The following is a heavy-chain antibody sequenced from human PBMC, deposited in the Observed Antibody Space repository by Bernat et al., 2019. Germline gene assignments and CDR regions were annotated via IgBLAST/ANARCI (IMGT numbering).Heavy chain of an antibody. V-gene: IGHV3-66*01. Sequence: EVQLVESGGGLVQPGGSLRLSCAASGFTVSSNYMSWVRQAPGKGLEWVSVIYSGGSTYYADSVKGRFTISRDNSKNTLYLQMNSLRAEDMAVYYCARDPSDYYYMDVWGKGTTVTVSS. CDR1: GFTVSSNY. D-gene: IGHD3-3*01. CDR2: IYSGGST. CDR3: ARDPSDYYYMDV. J-gene: IGHJ6*03.